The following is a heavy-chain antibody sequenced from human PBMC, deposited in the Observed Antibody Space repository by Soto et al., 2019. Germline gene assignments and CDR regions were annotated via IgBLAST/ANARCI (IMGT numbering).Heavy chain of an antibody. J-gene: IGHJ4*02. D-gene: IGHD2-8*02. CDR1: GGSFSGYY. CDR2: INHSGST. CDR3: ARDNITGSFDY. Sequence: SETLSLTCAVYGGSFSGYYWTWIRQPPGTGLEWIGEINHSGSTNYNPSLKSRVTISVDTSKNQFSLKLTSVTAADTAVYYCARDNITGSFDYWGQGTLVPVSS. V-gene: IGHV4-34*01.